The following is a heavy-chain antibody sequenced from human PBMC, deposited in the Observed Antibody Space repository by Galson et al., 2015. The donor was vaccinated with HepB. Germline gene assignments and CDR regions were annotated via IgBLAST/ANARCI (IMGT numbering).Heavy chain of an antibody. Sequence: TLSLTCTVSGGSISSGSYCWSWIRQPAGKGLEWIGRIYTSGSTNYNPSLKSRVTMSVDTSKNKFSLKLSSVTAADTAVYYCASQDFAAVPTAIGAFDIWGQGTVVTVSS. D-gene: IGHD6-13*01. V-gene: IGHV4-61*02. CDR1: GGSISSGSYC. J-gene: IGHJ3*02. CDR2: IYTSGST. CDR3: ASQDFAAVPTAIGAFDI.